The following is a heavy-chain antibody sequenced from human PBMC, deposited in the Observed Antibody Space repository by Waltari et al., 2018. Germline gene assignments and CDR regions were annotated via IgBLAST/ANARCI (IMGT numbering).Heavy chain of an antibody. CDR2: INHSGST. D-gene: IGHD6-19*01. CDR1: GGPFSGYY. Sequence: QVQLQPWCAGLFKPSEPLPLTCAVSGGPFSGYYWSWIRQPPGKGLEWIGEINHSGSTNYNPSLKSRVTISVDTSKNQFSLKLSSVTAADTAVYYCARGRLFDYWGQGTLVTVSS. V-gene: IGHV4-34*01. CDR3: ARGRLFDY. J-gene: IGHJ4*02.